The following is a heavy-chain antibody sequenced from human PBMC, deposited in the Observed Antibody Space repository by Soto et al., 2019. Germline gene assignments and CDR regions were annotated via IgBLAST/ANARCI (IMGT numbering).Heavy chain of an antibody. V-gene: IGHV1-18*01. CDR2: ISPFNGNT. J-gene: IGHJ4*02. CDR1: GYTFTSYG. CDR3: ARGRLKYFDD. Sequence: GGSVKVSCKASGYTFTSYGVTWVRQAPGQGLEWMGWISPFNGNTNYAQKFQGRVTMTTDTSTSTAYMELRGLRSDDTAVYYCARGRLKYFDDWGQGALVTVSS.